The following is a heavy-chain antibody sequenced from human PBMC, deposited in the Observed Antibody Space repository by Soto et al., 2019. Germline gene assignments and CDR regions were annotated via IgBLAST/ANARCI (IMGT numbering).Heavy chain of an antibody. CDR3: ARDLPGYSSSWYGSKYYYYGMDV. Sequence: ASVKVSCKASGYTFTGYYMHWVRQAPGQGLEWMGWINPNSGGTNYAQKFQGWVTMTRDTSISTAYMELSRLRSDDTAVYYCARDLPGYSSSWYGSKYYYYGMDVWGQGTTVTVS. CDR1: GYTFTGYY. J-gene: IGHJ6*02. V-gene: IGHV1-2*04. CDR2: INPNSGGT. D-gene: IGHD6-13*01.